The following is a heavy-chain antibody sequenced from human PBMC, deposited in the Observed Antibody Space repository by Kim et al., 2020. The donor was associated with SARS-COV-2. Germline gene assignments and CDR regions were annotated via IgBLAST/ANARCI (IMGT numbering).Heavy chain of an antibody. J-gene: IGHJ3*02. D-gene: IGHD1-1*01. CDR1: GGTFSSYA. CDR3: ARETPLGGKLEGAFDI. CDR2: IIPILGIA. Sequence: SVKVSCKASGGTFSSYAISWVRQAPGQGLEWMGRIIPILGIANYAQKFQGRVTITADKSTSTAYMELSSLRSEDTAVYYCARETPLGGKLEGAFDIWGQGTMVTVSS. V-gene: IGHV1-69*04.